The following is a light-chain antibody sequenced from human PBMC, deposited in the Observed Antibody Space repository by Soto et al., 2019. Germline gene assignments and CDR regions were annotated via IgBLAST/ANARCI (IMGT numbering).Light chain of an antibody. CDR3: SSYTSSSTLG. J-gene: IGLJ1*01. V-gene: IGLV2-14*01. Sequence: QSALTQPASVSGSPGQSITISCTGTSSDVGDYNYVSWYQQHPGKAPKLMIYDVSNRPSGVSNRFSGSKSGNTASLTISGLQAEDEADYYCSSYTSSSTLGFGTGTKLTVL. CDR2: DVS. CDR1: SSDVGDYNY.